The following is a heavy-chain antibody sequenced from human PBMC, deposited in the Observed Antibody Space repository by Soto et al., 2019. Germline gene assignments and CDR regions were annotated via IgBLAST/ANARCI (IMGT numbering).Heavy chain of an antibody. D-gene: IGHD4-4*01. Sequence: VAVISYDGSNKYYADSVKSRFTISRDNSKNTLYLQMNSLRAEDTAVYYCAREHDYSNYRFLDYWGQGTLVTVSS. V-gene: IGHV3-30-3*01. J-gene: IGHJ4*02. CDR3: AREHDYSNYRFLDY. CDR2: ISYDGSNK.